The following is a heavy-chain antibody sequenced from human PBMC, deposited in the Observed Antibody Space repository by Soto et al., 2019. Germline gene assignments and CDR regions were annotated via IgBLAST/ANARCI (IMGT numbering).Heavy chain of an antibody. CDR3: ARPKRSGYDRGDSYYHTMDV. Sequence: QLQLVQSGAEVKKSGSSVNVSCKASGGTSSNFVITWVRQVPGQGLEWLGGILHMFGAVKYAQKFQDRLTITADRSTNTAAMELGSLTSDDTAVYYCARPKRSGYDRGDSYYHTMDVWGHGTTVTVS. CDR2: ILHMFGAV. CDR1: GGTSSNFV. D-gene: IGHD3-3*01. J-gene: IGHJ6*02. V-gene: IGHV1-69*06.